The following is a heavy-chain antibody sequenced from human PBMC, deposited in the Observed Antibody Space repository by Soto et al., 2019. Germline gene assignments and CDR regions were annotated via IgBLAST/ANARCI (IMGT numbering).Heavy chain of an antibody. J-gene: IGHJ6*02. Sequence: QVQLVQSGAEVKKPGSSVKVSCKASGGTFSSYAISWVRQAPGQGLEWMGGIIPISGTANYAQKFQGRVTITEDESTGTAYMELSSLRSEDTAVYYCARSQGSSTSLEIYYYYYYGMDVWGQGTTVTVSS. CDR2: IIPISGTA. CDR3: ARSQGSSTSLEIYYYYYYGMDV. CDR1: GGTFSSYA. V-gene: IGHV1-69*01. D-gene: IGHD2-2*01.